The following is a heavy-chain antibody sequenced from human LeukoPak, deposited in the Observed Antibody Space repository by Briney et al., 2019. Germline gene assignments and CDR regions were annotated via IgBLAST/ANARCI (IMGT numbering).Heavy chain of an antibody. CDR2: ISSSSSYI. CDR1: GFTFSRFS. Sequence: GGSLRLSCAASGFTFSRFSMNWVRQAPGKGLEWVSSISSSSSYIYYADSVKGRFTISRDNAKNSLYLQMNSLRAEDTAVYYCARAEYYYDSSGYFDYWGQGTLVTVSS. V-gene: IGHV3-21*01. CDR3: ARAEYYYDSSGYFDY. D-gene: IGHD3-22*01. J-gene: IGHJ4*02.